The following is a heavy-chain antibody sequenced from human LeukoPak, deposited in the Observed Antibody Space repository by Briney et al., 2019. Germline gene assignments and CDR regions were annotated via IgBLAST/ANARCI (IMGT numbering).Heavy chain of an antibody. D-gene: IGHD6-6*01. CDR3: ARGIGGIAARSMDV. CDR1: GFTVSSNY. Sequence: GGSLRLSCAASGFTVSSNYMGWVRQAPGKGLEWVSAISGSGGSTYYADSVKGRFTISRDNAKNTLYLQMNSLRAEDTAVYYCARGIGGIAARSMDVWGKGTTVTVSS. V-gene: IGHV3-23*01. J-gene: IGHJ6*04. CDR2: ISGSGGST.